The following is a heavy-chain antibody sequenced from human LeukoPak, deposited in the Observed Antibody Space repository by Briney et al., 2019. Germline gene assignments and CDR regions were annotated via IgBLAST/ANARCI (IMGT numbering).Heavy chain of an antibody. V-gene: IGHV1-24*01. Sequence: ASVKVSCKVSGYTLTELSMHWVRQAPGKGLEWMGGFDPEDGETIYAQKFQGRVTMTEDTSTDTAYMELSSLRSEDTAVYYCATAKRSFGELLYFGYWGQGTLATVSS. CDR3: ATAKRSFGELLYFGY. J-gene: IGHJ4*02. CDR1: GYTLTELS. D-gene: IGHD3-10*01. CDR2: FDPEDGET.